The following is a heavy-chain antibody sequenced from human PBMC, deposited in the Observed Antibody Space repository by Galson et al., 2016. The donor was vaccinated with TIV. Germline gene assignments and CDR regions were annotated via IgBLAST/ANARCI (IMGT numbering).Heavy chain of an antibody. CDR2: IVPMFGTT. Sequence: SVKVSCKASGVTFSYFAFSWVRQAPGQGLEWMGGIVPMFGTTNYAQKFQGRVTISADESTTTAYLERSSLRSEDTAVYYCARGRGIYDSSGYFLFDHWGQGTLVTVSS. V-gene: IGHV1-69*13. J-gene: IGHJ5*02. CDR3: ARGRGIYDSSGYFLFDH. D-gene: IGHD3-22*01. CDR1: GVTFSYFA.